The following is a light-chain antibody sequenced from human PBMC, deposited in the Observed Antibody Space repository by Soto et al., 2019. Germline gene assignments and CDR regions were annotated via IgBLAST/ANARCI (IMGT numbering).Light chain of an antibody. V-gene: IGKV3-20*01. CDR1: QSIFSSY. J-gene: IGKJ1*01. CDR2: GAS. Sequence: EIVLTQSPGTLSLSPGERATLSCRASQSIFSSYFAWYQQKPGQAPRLLIYGASSRATGIPDRFNGSGSGSDFTLPINRLEPEDFAVYYCQQYSSPRWTFGQGTKVEIK. CDR3: QQYSSPRWT.